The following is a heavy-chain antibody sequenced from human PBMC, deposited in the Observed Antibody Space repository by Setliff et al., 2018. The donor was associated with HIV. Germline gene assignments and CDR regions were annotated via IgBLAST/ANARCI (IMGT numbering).Heavy chain of an antibody. J-gene: IGHJ5*01. V-gene: IGHV4-59*08. CDR1: SGSISSYY. CDR2: INYSGST. Sequence: SETLSLTCTVSSGSISSYYWSWIRQPPGKGLEWIGYINYSGSTKYNPSLKSRVTISVDTSKNHFSRKLTSVTDADTAVYYCARYSYGYVRDLRFDPWRQGTLVTVSS. CDR3: ARYSYGYVRDLRFDP. D-gene: IGHD5-18*01.